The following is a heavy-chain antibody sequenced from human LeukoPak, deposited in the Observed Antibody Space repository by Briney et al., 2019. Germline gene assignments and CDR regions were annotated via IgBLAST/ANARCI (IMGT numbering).Heavy chain of an antibody. CDR2: ISGSGGST. Sequence: GGSLRLSCAASGFTFSSYAMSWVRQAPGEGLEWVSGISGSGGSTYYADSVKGRFTISRDNSKNTLYLQMNSLRAEDTAVYYCPKSVPSYCSGGSCYGDYYYYGMDVWGQGTTVTVSS. CDR1: GFTFSSYA. CDR3: PKSVPSYCSGGSCYGDYYYYGMDV. J-gene: IGHJ6*02. V-gene: IGHV3-23*01. D-gene: IGHD2-15*01.